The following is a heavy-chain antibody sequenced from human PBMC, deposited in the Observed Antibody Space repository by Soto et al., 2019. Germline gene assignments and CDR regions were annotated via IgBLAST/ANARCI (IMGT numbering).Heavy chain of an antibody. Sequence: QVQLVQSGAEVMRPGASVNVSCKASGYTFTSYAIHWVRQAPGQSLEWMGWITADSGSTRYSQRFQNRVTFSRDTSASTVHMQLYGLRSGDTAVYYCAREFSVGTVWGQGTPVAVSS. CDR3: AREFSVGTV. CDR1: GYTFTSYA. D-gene: IGHD1-1*01. CDR2: ITADSGST. J-gene: IGHJ4*02. V-gene: IGHV1-3*01.